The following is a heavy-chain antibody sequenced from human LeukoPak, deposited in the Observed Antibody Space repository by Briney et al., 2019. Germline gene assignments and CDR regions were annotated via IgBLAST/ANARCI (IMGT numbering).Heavy chain of an antibody. CDR3: AKSSYYDSGIPKYDC. J-gene: IGHJ4*02. V-gene: IGHV3-9*01. Sequence: PGRSLRLSCAASGFTFDDYAMHWVRQAPGKGLEWVSGISWNSGSIGYADSVRGRFTISRDNAKNSLYLQMNSLRAEDTALYYCAKSSYYDSGIPKYDCWGQGTLVTVSS. CDR2: ISWNSGSI. D-gene: IGHD3-22*01. CDR1: GFTFDDYA.